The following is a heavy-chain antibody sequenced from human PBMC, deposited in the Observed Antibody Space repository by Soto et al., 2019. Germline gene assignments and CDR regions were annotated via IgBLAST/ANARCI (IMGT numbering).Heavy chain of an antibody. V-gene: IGHV4-34*01. CDR1: GGSFSGYY. D-gene: IGHD1-1*01. J-gene: IGHJ4*02. CDR3: ARDNITGLFDY. Sequence: QVQLQQWGAGLLKPSETLSLTCAVYGGSFSGYYWTWIRQPPGTGLEWIGEINHSGSTNYHPSIKSRHTISLDSSTNQFSLKLASVPAPASAVYYCARDNITGLFDYWGQGTLVNVFS. CDR2: INHSGST.